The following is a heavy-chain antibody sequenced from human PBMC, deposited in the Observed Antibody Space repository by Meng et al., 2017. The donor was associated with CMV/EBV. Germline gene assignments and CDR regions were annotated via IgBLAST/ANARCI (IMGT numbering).Heavy chain of an antibody. D-gene: IGHD6-13*01. CDR3: ARVGIAAAGTSDY. Sequence: SVKVSCKASGGTFSSYAISWVRQAPGQGLEWMGGIIPIFGAANYAQKFQGRVTITTDESTSTAYMELSSLRSEDTAVYYCARVGIAAAGTSDYWGQGTLVTVSS. CDR1: GGTFSSYA. J-gene: IGHJ4*02. V-gene: IGHV1-69*05. CDR2: IIPIFGAA.